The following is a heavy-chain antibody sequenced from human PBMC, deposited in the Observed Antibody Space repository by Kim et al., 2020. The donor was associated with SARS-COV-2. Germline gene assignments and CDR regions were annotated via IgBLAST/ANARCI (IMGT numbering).Heavy chain of an antibody. Sequence: GESLKISCKGSGYSFTNHWIGWVRQMPGKGLEWMGIIYPGDSDIRYSPSLQGQVTIPADKSINTAYLQWSSLKASDTAMYYCARLTGTGSSPDYWGQGTLVTVSS. CDR3: ARLTGTGSSPDY. CDR2: IYPGDSDI. D-gene: IGHD6-13*01. J-gene: IGHJ4*02. CDR1: GYSFTNHW. V-gene: IGHV5-51*01.